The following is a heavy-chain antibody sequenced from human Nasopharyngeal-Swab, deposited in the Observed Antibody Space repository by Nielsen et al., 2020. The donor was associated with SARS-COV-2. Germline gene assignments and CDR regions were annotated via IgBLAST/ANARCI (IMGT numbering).Heavy chain of an antibody. Sequence: GGSLRLSCAASGFTFDDYAMHWVRQAPGKGLEWVSGISWNSGSIGHADSVKGRFTISRDNAKNSLYLQMNSLRAEDTAVYYCARDPITMVQGGLNWFDPWGQGTLVTVSS. J-gene: IGHJ5*02. D-gene: IGHD3-10*01. CDR2: ISWNSGSI. CDR1: GFTFDDYA. V-gene: IGHV3-9*01. CDR3: ARDPITMVQGGLNWFDP.